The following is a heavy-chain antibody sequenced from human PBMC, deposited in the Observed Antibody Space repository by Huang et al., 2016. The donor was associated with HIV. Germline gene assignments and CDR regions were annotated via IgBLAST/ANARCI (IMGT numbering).Heavy chain of an antibody. V-gene: IGHV3-30*03. D-gene: IGHD6-19*01. J-gene: IGHJ1*01. CDR2: RSYDGSNK. CDR3: ALKGDSSGWEYFRH. Sequence: QVQLVESGGGVVQPGRSLRLSCAASGFIFSNYGMHWVRQAPGKGLEWGARRSYDGSNKYDTDSVKGRFSISRDNSKNTLYLQMNSLRAEDTAVYYCALKGDSSGWEYFRHWGQGTLVTVSS. CDR1: GFIFSNYG.